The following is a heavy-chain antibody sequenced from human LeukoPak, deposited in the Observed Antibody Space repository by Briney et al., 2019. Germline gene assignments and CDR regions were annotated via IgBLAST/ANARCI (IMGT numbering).Heavy chain of an antibody. CDR2: IKQDGSEK. CDR1: GFTFSTYW. J-gene: IGHJ3*02. CDR3: AKTYNWNYVIGAFDI. V-gene: IGHV3-7*01. Sequence: GGSLRLSCAASGFTFSTYWMSWVRQAPGKGLEWVANIKQDGSEKYYVDSVKGRFTISRDNAKNSLYLQMNSLRAEDTAVYYCAKTYNWNYVIGAFDIWGQGTMVTVSS. D-gene: IGHD1-7*01.